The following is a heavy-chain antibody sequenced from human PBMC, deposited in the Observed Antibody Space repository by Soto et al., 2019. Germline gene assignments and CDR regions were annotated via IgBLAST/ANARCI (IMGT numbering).Heavy chain of an antibody. D-gene: IGHD3-22*01. J-gene: IGHJ4*02. CDR2: IDSTGAGT. V-gene: IGHV3-23*01. CDR3: AKDEYYYSRSGYYIFDS. Sequence: GGSLRLSCAASGFTFSKFAMTWARQAPGKGLEWVSAIDSTGAGTYYVDSVKGRFTVSRDNAKKTLYLQMNSLRPEDTALYYCAKDEYYYSRSGYYIFDSWGQGTLVTVSS. CDR1: GFTFSKFA.